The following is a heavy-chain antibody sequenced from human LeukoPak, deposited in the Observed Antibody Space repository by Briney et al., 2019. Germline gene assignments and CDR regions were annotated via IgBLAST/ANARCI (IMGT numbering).Heavy chain of an antibody. Sequence: GGSLRLSCAASGFSFNMFPMHWVRQAPGKGLEWVSSVSGTSEYVYYADSVRGRFTISRDNAKNTVYLQMNSLRAEDTAVYYCARWYSSGWYSDYWGQGTLVTVSS. CDR1: GFSFNMFP. V-gene: IGHV3-21*06. J-gene: IGHJ4*02. D-gene: IGHD6-19*01. CDR3: ARWYSSGWYSDY. CDR2: VSGTSEYV.